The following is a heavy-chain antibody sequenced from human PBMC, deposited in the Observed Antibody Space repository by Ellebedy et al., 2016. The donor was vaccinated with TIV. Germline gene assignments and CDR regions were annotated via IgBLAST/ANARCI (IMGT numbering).Heavy chain of an antibody. J-gene: IGHJ4*02. CDR3: ARGPRTTVVTNLDY. CDR2: IIPIFGTA. Sequence: SVKVSCXASGGTFSSYAISWVRQAPGQGLEWMGGIIPIFGTANYAQKFQGRVTITADESTSTAYMELSSLRSEDTAVYYCARGPRTTVVTNLDYWGQGTLVTVSS. CDR1: GGTFSSYA. D-gene: IGHD4-23*01. V-gene: IGHV1-69*13.